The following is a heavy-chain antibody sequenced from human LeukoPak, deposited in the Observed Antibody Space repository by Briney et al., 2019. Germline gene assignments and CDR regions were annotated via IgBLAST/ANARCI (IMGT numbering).Heavy chain of an antibody. V-gene: IGHV3-23*01. CDR1: GFTFSSYA. J-gene: IGHJ5*02. Sequence: GGSLRLSCAASGFTFSSYAMSWVRQAPGKGLEWVSAISGSGGSTYYADSVQGRFTISRDNSKNTLYLRMNSLRAEDTAVYYCAKDEQQLVRYWFDPWGQGTLVTVSS. D-gene: IGHD6-13*01. CDR3: AKDEQQLVRYWFDP. CDR2: ISGSGGST.